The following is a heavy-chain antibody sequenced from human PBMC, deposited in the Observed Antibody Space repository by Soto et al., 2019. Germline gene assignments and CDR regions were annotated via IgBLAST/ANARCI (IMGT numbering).Heavy chain of an antibody. CDR3: AMATTVKTEPHT. J-gene: IGHJ5*02. CDR2: ISHEGSKE. D-gene: IGHD4-17*01. CDR1: GFTFGRYG. Sequence: QVHLVESGGGVVQPGTSLRLSCAASGFTFGRYGMHWVRQAPGNGLEWVGIISHEGSKEYYVDSVRGRFTISRDNTKNTSYLHMNSLRAQDSAVYYCAMATTVKTEPHTWGEGTLVTVSS. V-gene: IGHV3-30*03.